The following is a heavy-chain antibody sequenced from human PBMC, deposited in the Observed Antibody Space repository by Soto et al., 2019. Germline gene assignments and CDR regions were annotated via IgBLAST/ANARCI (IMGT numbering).Heavy chain of an antibody. CDR1: GGSFSGYY. V-gene: IGHV4-34*01. CDR2: INHSGST. J-gene: IGHJ5*02. Sequence: NPSETLSLTCAVYGGSFSGYYWSWIRQPPGKGLEWIGEINHSGSTNYNPSLKSRVTISVDTSKNQFSLKLSSVTAADTAVYYCARGAVVGTIRWLGHSSNWFDPWGQGTLVTVSS. D-gene: IGHD5-12*01. CDR3: ARGAVVGTIRWLGHSSNWFDP.